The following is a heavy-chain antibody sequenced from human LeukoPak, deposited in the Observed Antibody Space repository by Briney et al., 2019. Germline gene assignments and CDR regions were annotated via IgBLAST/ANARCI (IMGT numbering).Heavy chain of an antibody. Sequence: SETLSLTCAVYGGSFSGYYWSWIRQPPGKELEWIGEINHSGSTNYNPSLKSRVTISVDTSKNQFSLKLSSVTAADTAVYYCARLWSRYGSGSYYKFDYWGQGTLVTVSS. J-gene: IGHJ4*02. D-gene: IGHD3-10*01. CDR1: GGSFSGYY. CDR2: INHSGST. CDR3: ARLWSRYGSGSYYKFDY. V-gene: IGHV4-34*01.